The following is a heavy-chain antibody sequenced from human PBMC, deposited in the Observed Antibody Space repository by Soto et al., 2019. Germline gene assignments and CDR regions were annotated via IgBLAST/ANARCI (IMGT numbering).Heavy chain of an antibody. D-gene: IGHD3-16*02. Sequence: ASVKVSCKASGYTFSSYGVTWVGQAPGRGLEWMGWMSDDNGNIEYAQKFQGRGIRTTDTSSSTGYMEVRSLRSDDTAVYYCARVGTNCHLWDTYRRLDAWGQWTPVTVSS. CDR2: MSDDNGNI. J-gene: IGHJ6*02. CDR3: ARVGTNCHLWDTYRRLDA. CDR1: GYTFSSYG. V-gene: IGHV1-18*04.